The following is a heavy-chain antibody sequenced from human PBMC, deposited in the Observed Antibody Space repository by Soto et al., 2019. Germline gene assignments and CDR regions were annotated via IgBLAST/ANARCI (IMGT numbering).Heavy chain of an antibody. J-gene: IGHJ4*02. V-gene: IGHV3-23*01. Sequence: PGGSLRLSCAASGFTFSSYAMIWVRQAPGKGLEWVSAISGSGGSTYYADSVKGRFTISRDNSKNTLYLQMNSLRAEDTAVYYCAKSQPSPSSSWYYFDYWGQGTLVTVSS. CDR1: GFTFSSYA. CDR3: AKSQPSPSSSWYYFDY. CDR2: ISGSGGST. D-gene: IGHD6-13*01.